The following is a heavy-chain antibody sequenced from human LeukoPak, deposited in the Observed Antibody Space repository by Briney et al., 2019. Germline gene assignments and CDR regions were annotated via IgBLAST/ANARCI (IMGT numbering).Heavy chain of an antibody. CDR2: INHSGST. Sequence: SETLSLTCAVYGGSFSGYYWSWIRQPPGKGLEWIGEINHSGSTNYNPSLKSRVTISVDTSKNQFSLKLSSVTAADTAVYYCARGGEVVVVPAAIREWFDPWGQGTLVTVSS. J-gene: IGHJ5*02. V-gene: IGHV4-34*01. CDR3: ARGGEVVVVPAAIREWFDP. D-gene: IGHD2-2*02. CDR1: GGSFSGYY.